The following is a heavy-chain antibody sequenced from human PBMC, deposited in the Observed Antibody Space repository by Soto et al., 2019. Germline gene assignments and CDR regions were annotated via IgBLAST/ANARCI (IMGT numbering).Heavy chain of an antibody. D-gene: IGHD3-10*01. J-gene: IGHJ6*02. CDR3: AKDRLYGGRPPPYYYYGMDV. Sequence: ASVKVSCKASGYTFSNSGISWVRQAPGQGLEWLGWINSDNGNTNYAQHLQGRVTLTTDTSTSTAYMDLRSLRSDDTAVYYCAKDRLYGGRPPPYYYYGMDVWGQGTTVTVSS. CDR1: GYTFSNSG. V-gene: IGHV1-18*01. CDR2: INSDNGNT.